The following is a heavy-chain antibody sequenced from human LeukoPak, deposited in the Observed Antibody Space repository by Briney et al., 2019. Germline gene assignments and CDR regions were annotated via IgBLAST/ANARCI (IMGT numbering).Heavy chain of an antibody. J-gene: IGHJ4*02. CDR2: IYSGGST. V-gene: IGHV3-66*04. Sequence: GGSLRLSCAASGFTVSSNYMSWVRQAPGKGLEWVSVIYSGGSTYYADSVKGRFTISRDNSKNTLYLQMNSLRAEDTAVYYCARQVAARPPDYWGQGTLVTVSS. CDR3: ARQVAARPPDY. CDR1: GFTVSSNY. D-gene: IGHD6-6*01.